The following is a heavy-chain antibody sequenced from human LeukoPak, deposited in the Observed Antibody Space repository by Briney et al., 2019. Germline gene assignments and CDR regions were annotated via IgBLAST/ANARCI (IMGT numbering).Heavy chain of an antibody. D-gene: IGHD1-14*01. CDR1: GGSISSGSYY. CDR3: ARVKAGGYFDY. CDR2: IYTSGST. J-gene: IGHJ4*02. Sequence: SQTLSLTCTVSGGSISSGSYYWSWIRQPARKGLEWIGRIYTSGSTNYNPSLKSRVTISVDTSKNQFSLNLSSVTAADTAVYYCARVKAGGYFDYWGQGTLVTVSS. V-gene: IGHV4-61*02.